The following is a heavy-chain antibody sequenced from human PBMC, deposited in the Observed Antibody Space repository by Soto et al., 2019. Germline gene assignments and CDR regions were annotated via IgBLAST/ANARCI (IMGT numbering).Heavy chain of an antibody. J-gene: IGHJ6*02. CDR3: AKNGRPPYYYYGMDV. V-gene: IGHV1-18*01. CDR1: GYTFTRYG. CDR2: ISGYNGDT. Sequence: QGKLVQSGAEVKKPGASVKVSCKASGYTFTRYGISWVRQAPGQGLEWMGWISGYNGDTKYAQKFQGRVTMTIDTSTTTTYIELRSLTSDDTAVYYCAKNGRPPYYYYGMDVWGQGTMVTVSS. D-gene: IGHD2-8*01.